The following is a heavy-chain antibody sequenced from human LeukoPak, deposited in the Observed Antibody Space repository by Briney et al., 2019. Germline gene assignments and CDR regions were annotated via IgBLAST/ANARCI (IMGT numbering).Heavy chain of an antibody. Sequence: GGSLRLSCAASGFTVRSSYMSWVRQAPGKGLEWVSVIYSGGSAYYADSVKGRFTISRDNSKNTLYLQMNSLTVEDTAVYYCARDSVAGTFIFDYWGQGTLVTVSS. CDR1: GFTVRSSY. CDR3: ARDSVAGTFIFDY. CDR2: IYSGGSA. J-gene: IGHJ4*02. V-gene: IGHV3-66*01. D-gene: IGHD6-19*01.